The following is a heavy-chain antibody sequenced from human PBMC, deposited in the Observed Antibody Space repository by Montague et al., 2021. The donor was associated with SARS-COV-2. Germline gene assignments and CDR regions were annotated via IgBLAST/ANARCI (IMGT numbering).Heavy chain of an antibody. CDR3: ARGPSDTYYYNGMDV. CDR2: IDWDGDK. V-gene: IGHV2-70*11. CDR1: GFSLSTSGMC. J-gene: IGHJ6*02. Sequence: PAVVKPTQTLTLTCTFSGFSLSTSGMCMTWIRQPPGKALEWLARIDWDGDKYYNTSLKSRLTISKDTSKNLVVLTMTNMDPVDTATYYCARGPSDTYYYNGMDVWGRGTTVTVSS.